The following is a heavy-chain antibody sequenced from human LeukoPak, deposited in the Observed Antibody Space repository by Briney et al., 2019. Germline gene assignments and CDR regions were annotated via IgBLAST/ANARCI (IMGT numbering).Heavy chain of an antibody. J-gene: IGHJ3*02. CDR1: GYTFTGYY. CDR2: INPNSGGT. CDR3: ARVPSDYSDNALDI. V-gene: IGHV1-2*02. Sequence: ASVKVSCKASGYTFTGYYTHWVRQAPGQGLEWMGWINPNSGGTNYAQTFQGRVTMTRDTSISTAYMELSSLRSDDTAVYYCARVPSDYSDNALDIWGQGTMVTVSS. D-gene: IGHD3-22*01.